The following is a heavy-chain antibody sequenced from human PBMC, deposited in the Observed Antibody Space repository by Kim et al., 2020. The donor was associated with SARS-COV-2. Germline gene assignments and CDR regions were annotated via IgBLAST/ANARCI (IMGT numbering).Heavy chain of an antibody. J-gene: IGHJ3*02. Sequence: LKSRVTISVDTSKTQFSLKLSSVTAADTAVYYCASFEYSSSSLGFRAFDIWGQGTMVTVSS. CDR3: ASFEYSSSSLGFRAFDI. D-gene: IGHD6-6*01. V-gene: IGHV4-34*01.